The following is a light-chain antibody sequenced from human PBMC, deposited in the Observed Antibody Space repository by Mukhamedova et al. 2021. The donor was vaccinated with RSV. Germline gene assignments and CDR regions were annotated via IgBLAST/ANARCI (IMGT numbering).Light chain of an antibody. CDR3: SSYTSSSTLG. Sequence: RPSGVSNRFSGSMSGNTASLTISGLQAEDEADYYCSSYTSSSTLGFGGGTKLTVL. V-gene: IGLV2-14*02. J-gene: IGLJ2*01.